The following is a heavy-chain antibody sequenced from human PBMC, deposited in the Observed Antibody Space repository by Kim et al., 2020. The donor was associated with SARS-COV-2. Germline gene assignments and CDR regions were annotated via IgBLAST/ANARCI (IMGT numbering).Heavy chain of an antibody. CDR1: GFTFSSYA. D-gene: IGHD6-13*01. CDR2: ISGSGGST. CDR3: AKDPWGIAAAGTDFDY. Sequence: GGSLRLSCAASGFTFSSYAMSWVRQAPGKGLEWVSAISGSGGSTYYADSVKGRFTISRDNSKNTLYLQMHSLRAEDTAVYYCAKDPWGIAAAGTDFDYWGQGTLVTVSS. V-gene: IGHV3-23*01. J-gene: IGHJ4*02.